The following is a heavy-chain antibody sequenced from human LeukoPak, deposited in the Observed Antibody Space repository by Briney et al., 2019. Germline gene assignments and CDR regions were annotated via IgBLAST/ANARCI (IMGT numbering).Heavy chain of an antibody. D-gene: IGHD3-16*01. J-gene: IGHJ4*02. CDR1: GGSISSSSYY. V-gene: IGHV4-39*07. Sequence: PSETLSLTCTVSGGSISSSSYYWGWIRQPPGKGLEWIGSIYYSGSTNYNPSLKSRVTISVDTSKNQFSLKLSSVTAADTAVYYCARGLWVYFDYWGQGTLVTVSS. CDR2: IYYSGST. CDR3: ARGLWVYFDY.